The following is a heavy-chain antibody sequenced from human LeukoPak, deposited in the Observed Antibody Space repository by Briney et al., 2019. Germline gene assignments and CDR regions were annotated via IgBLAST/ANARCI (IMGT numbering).Heavy chain of an antibody. CDR2: ISSSGSTI. CDR1: GITLSDYY. Sequence: GGSLRLSCAASGITLSDYYMTWIRQAPGKGLEWVSYISSSGSTIFYADSVKGRFTISRDNAKNSLYLEMNSLRAEDTAVYYCAKDEGRIPNWGQGALVTVSS. D-gene: IGHD3-10*01. CDR3: AKDEGRIPN. V-gene: IGHV3-11*01. J-gene: IGHJ4*02.